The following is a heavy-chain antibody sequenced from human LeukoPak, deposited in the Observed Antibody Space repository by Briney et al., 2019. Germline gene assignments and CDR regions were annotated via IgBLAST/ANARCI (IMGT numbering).Heavy chain of an antibody. CDR3: APDGYY. CDR2: ISSSGSNI. CDR1: GFTFSSYG. Sequence: PGGSLRLSCAASGFTFSSYGMTWVRQAPGKGLEWVAYISSSGSNIHYADAVKGRFTISRDNAENSLYLQMNSLRAEDTAIYYCAPDGYYWGQGTLVTVSS. J-gene: IGHJ4*02. V-gene: IGHV3-48*03. D-gene: IGHD6-13*01.